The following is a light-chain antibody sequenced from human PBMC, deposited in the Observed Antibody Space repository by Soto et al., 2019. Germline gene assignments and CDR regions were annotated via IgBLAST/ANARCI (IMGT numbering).Light chain of an antibody. J-gene: IGKJ2*01. V-gene: IGKV1-39*01. CDR3: QQSYSTPYT. CDR1: QSISSY. Sequence: DIQMTQSPSSLSASVGDRVTITCRASQSISSYLNWYQQKPGEAPKFLIYAASSLQSGVPSRFSGSGSGTDFTLTISILQPEDFATYYCQQSYSTPYTFAQGTKLEIK. CDR2: AAS.